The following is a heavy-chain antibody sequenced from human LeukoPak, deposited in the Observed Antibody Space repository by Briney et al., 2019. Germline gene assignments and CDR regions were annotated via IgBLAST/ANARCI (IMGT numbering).Heavy chain of an antibody. V-gene: IGHV4-59*08. D-gene: IGHD3-3*01. CDR1: GGSISSYY. CDR3: ARHSFRGYDFWSGYYPAYYYYYGMDV. CDR2: IYYSGST. J-gene: IGHJ6*02. Sequence: PSETLSLTYTVSGGSISSYYWSWIRQPPGKGLEWIGYIYYSGSTNYNPSLKSRVTISVDTSKNQFSLKLSSVTAADTAVYYCARHSFRGYDFWSGYYPAYYYYYGMDVWGQGTTVTVSS.